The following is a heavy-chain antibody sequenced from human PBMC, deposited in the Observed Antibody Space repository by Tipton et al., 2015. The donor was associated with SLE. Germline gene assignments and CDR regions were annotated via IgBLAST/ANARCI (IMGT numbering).Heavy chain of an antibody. CDR1: GGSFSGYY. CDR3: ARGARILADAFDI. J-gene: IGHJ3*02. Sequence: TLSLTCAVYGGSFSGYYWTWIRQPPGKGLEWIGEINHGRSTNYNPSLKSRVTISRDTSKNQFSLKLNSVTAADTAVYYCARGARILADAFDIWGQGTLVTVSS. CDR2: INHGRST. V-gene: IGHV4-34*09.